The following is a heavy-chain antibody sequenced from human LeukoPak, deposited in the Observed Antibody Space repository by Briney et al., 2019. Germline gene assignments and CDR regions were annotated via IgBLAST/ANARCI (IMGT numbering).Heavy chain of an antibody. J-gene: IGHJ6*03. V-gene: IGHV3-23*01. CDR2: ISGSGGNT. CDR1: GFTFSSDA. Sequence: PGGSLRLSCAASGFTFSSDAMTWVRQAPGKGLEWVSAISGSGGNTNYADSVKGRFTISGDNSKNTLYLQMTSLRAEDTAVYYCAKSIRAYYYMDVWGKGTTVTVSS. CDR3: AKSIRAYYYMDV.